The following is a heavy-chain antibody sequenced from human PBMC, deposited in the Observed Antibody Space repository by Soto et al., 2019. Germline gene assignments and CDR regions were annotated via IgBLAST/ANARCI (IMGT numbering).Heavy chain of an antibody. CDR2: IPYDGSDK. J-gene: IGHJ6*02. CDR1: GFTLSPYA. V-gene: IGHV3-30-3*01. CDR3: ARGSYGNRHYYHAMDV. Sequence: QVQLVESGGGVVQPGRSLRLSCAASGFTLSPYAMFWVRQAPGKGLAYVAVIPYDGSDKYYADSVKGRFTISRDNSKKPLHMQMTTLRAEDTGKYSSARGSYGNRHYYHAMDVWGQGTTVTVSS. D-gene: IGHD4-4*01.